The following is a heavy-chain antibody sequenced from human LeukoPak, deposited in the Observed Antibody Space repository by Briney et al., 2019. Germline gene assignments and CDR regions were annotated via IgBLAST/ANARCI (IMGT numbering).Heavy chain of an antibody. J-gene: IGHJ4*02. D-gene: IGHD1-26*01. Sequence: PSETLSLTCTVPGYSISSGSYDWSWIRQPAGKGLEWIGRIYTSGSTNYNPSLKSRVTISVDTSKNQFSLKLSSVTAADTAVYYCARGHGPPGALYCWGQGTLVTVSS. V-gene: IGHV4-61*02. CDR3: ARGHGPPGALYC. CDR1: GYSISSGSYD. CDR2: IYTSGST.